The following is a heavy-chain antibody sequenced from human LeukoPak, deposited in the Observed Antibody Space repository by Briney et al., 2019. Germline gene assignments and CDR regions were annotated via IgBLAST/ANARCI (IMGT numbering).Heavy chain of an antibody. V-gene: IGHV3-30-3*01. CDR2: ISYDGSNK. CDR3: ARDHYDFWSGYSDY. D-gene: IGHD3-3*01. Sequence: GGSLRFSCAASGFTFSSYAMHWVRQAPGKGLEWVAVISYDGSNKYYADSVKGRFTISRDNSKNTLYLQMNSLRAEDTAVYYCARDHYDFWSGYSDYWGQGTLVTVSS. CDR1: GFTFSSYA. J-gene: IGHJ4*02.